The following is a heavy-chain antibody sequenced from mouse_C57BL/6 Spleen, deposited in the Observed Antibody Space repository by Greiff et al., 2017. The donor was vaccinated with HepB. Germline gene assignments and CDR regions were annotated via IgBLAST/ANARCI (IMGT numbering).Heavy chain of an antibody. CDR1: GFSLTSYG. CDR3: AKNYGSSIYWYFDV. V-gene: IGHV2-5*01. CDR2: IWRGGST. D-gene: IGHD1-1*01. Sequence: VKLQESGPGLVQPSQSLSITCTVSGFSLTSYGVHWVRQSPGKGLEWLGVIWRGGSTDYNAAFMSRLSITKDNSKSQVFFKMNSLQADDTAIYYCAKNYGSSIYWYFDVWGTGTTVTVSS. J-gene: IGHJ1*03.